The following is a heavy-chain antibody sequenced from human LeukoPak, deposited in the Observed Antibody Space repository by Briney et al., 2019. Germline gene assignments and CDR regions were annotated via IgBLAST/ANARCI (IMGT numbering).Heavy chain of an antibody. CDR1: GYSISSGYY. D-gene: IGHD2-15*01. CDR2: IYHSGST. Sequence: PSETLSPTCTVSGYSISSGYYWGWIRQPPGKGLEWIGSIYHSGSTYYNPSLKSRVTISVDTSKNQFSLKLSSVTAADTAVYYCARDWGRDIVVVVSVNDAFDIWGQGTMVTVSS. J-gene: IGHJ3*02. CDR3: ARDWGRDIVVVVSVNDAFDI. V-gene: IGHV4-38-2*02.